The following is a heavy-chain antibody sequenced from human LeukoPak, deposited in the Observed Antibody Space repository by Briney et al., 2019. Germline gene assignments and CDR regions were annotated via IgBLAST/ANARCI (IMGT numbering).Heavy chain of an antibody. V-gene: IGHV4-39*01. D-gene: IGHD6-13*01. CDR1: GGSISSGRFY. CDR2: IYYSGTT. J-gene: IGHJ4*02. Sequence: PSETLSLTCIVSGGSISSGRFYWGWIRQPPGKGLEWIGSIYYSGTTFYNPSLKSRVTISVDTSKNQFSLKLSSVTAADTAVYYCAGGQQLVVGSCDYWGQGTLVTVSS. CDR3: AGGQQLVVGSCDY.